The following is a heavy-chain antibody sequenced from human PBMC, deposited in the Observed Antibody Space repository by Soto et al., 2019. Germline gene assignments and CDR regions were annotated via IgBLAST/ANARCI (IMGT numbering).Heavy chain of an antibody. CDR1: GDSVSSNNYY. J-gene: IGHJ4*02. Sequence: SETLSLTCTVIGDSVSSNNYYGSWIRQRPGKGLEWIGYIHYSGDSYDNPSLTSRITMSMDVSKNQFSLNLRSVTAADTAIYYCARDVNDSSGSQGFDYWGQGTLVTVSS. CDR2: IHYSGDS. CDR3: ARDVNDSSGSQGFDY. D-gene: IGHD3-22*01. V-gene: IGHV4-31*03.